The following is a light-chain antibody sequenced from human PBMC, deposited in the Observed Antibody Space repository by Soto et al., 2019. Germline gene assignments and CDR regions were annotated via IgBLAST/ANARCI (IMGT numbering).Light chain of an antibody. CDR3: SSYAGSKGV. J-gene: IGLJ2*01. V-gene: IGLV2-8*01. Sequence: QSGLTQPPSASGSPGQSVTISCTGTSSDVGGYNYVSWYQQHPGKAPKLMIYEVSKRPSGVPDRFSGSKSGNTASLTVSGLQAEDEADYYCSSYAGSKGVFGGGTKLTVL. CDR2: EVS. CDR1: SSDVGGYNY.